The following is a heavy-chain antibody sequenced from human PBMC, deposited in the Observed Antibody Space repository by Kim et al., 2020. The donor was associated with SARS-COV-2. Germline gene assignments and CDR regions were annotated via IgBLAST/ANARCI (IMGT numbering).Heavy chain of an antibody. Sequence: SQTLSLTCAISGDSVSSNSAAWNWIRQSPSRGLEWLGRTYYRSKWYNDYAVSVKSRITINPDTSKNQFSLQLNSVTPEDTAVYYCARVVAATMFDYYYGMDVWGQGTTVTVYS. D-gene: IGHD3-10*02. J-gene: IGHJ6*02. CDR3: ARVVAATMFDYYYGMDV. CDR2: TYYRSKWYN. CDR1: GDSVSSNSAA. V-gene: IGHV6-1*01.